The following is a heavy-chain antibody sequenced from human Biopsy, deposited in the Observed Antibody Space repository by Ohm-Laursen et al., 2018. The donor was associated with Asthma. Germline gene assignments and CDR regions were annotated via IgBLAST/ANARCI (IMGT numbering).Heavy chain of an antibody. J-gene: IGHJ4*02. CDR1: GGTFNTYV. V-gene: IGHV1-69*01. CDR2: INSGFGTT. D-gene: IGHD2-2*01. CDR3: ARKAGSCISRTCYSLDF. Sequence: ASSVKVSCKSLGGTFNTYVIGWVRQAPGQGLEWMGGINSGFGTTTYPQKFQDRVTITADDSTSTVYMELSSLRSEDTAVYYCARKAGSCISRTCYSLDFWGQGTLVTVSS.